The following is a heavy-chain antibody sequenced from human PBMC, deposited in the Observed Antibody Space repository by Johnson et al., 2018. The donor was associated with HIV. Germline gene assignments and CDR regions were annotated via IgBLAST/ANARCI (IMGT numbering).Heavy chain of an antibody. V-gene: IGHV3-NL1*01. Sequence: QVQLVESGGGVVQPGRSLRLSCVASRFTFSSFAMHWVRQAPGKGLEWVSVIYSGGSTYYADSVKGRFTISRDNSRSTVYLHMINLRADDTALYYCAREISRYYYDYAAFDLWGQGTTVTVSS. D-gene: IGHD3-22*01. J-gene: IGHJ3*01. CDR1: RFTFSSFA. CDR3: AREISRYYYDYAAFDL. CDR2: IYSGGST.